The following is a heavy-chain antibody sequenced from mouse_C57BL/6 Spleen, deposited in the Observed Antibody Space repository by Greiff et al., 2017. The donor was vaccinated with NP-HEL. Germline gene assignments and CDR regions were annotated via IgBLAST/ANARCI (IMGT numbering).Heavy chain of an antibody. CDR3: AGGRLPHFDY. D-gene: IGHD2-4*01. J-gene: IGHJ2*01. V-gene: IGHV1-26*01. CDR2: IIPTNGGT. Sequence: EVQLQQSGPELVKPGASVKLSCKASGYTFTDYYMNWVKQSPGKSLEWIGDIIPTNGGTSYNQKFKGKATLTVDTSSSTAYMVLRSLTSEDSAVYYCAGGRLPHFDYWGQGTTLTVSS. CDR1: GYTFTDYY.